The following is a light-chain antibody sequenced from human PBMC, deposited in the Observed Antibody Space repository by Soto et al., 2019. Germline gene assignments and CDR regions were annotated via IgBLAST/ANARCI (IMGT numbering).Light chain of an antibody. CDR2: GTF. CDR3: QQYGSSPYT. J-gene: IGKJ5*01. V-gene: IGKV3-20*01. Sequence: EIVLTQSPDTLSLSPGKRATLSYRASQSLSTTDLVWYQQRSGQPPRLVIDGTFSTATGIPARFSGSGSGTDFTLTISRLEPEDSAVYYCQQYGSSPYTFGRGKRLEIQ. CDR1: QSLSTTD.